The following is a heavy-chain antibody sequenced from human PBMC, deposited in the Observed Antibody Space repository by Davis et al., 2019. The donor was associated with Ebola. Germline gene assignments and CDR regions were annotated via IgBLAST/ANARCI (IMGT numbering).Heavy chain of an antibody. CDR3: AREKEQLYGMDV. CDR1: GDTFKNFA. Sequence: SVTVSCKASGDTFKNFAINWVRQAPGKGLEWMGGIVPIFGTAYYAQKFQGRVALTADTFTNTAYMELSSLTSDDTAVFYCAREKEQLYGMDVWGQGTTVTVSS. D-gene: IGHD1-26*01. J-gene: IGHJ6*02. CDR2: IVPIFGTA. V-gene: IGHV1-69*06.